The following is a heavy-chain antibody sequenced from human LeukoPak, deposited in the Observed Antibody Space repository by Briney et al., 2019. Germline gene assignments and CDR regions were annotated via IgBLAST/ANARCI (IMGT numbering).Heavy chain of an antibody. J-gene: IGHJ4*02. CDR3: ARSLTIGGVIVGVDY. V-gene: IGHV5-51*01. CDR1: GYSFTSYW. CDR2: IYPGDSDT. D-gene: IGHD3-16*02. Sequence: GESLKISCKGSGYSFTSYWIGWVRQMPGKGLEWMGIIYPGDSDTRYSPSFQGQVTISADKSISTAYLQWSSLKASDTAMYYCARSLTIGGVIVGVDYWGQGTLVTVSS.